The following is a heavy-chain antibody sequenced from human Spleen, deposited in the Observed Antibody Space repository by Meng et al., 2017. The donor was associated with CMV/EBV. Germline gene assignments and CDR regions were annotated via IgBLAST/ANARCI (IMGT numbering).Heavy chain of an antibody. CDR1: TFSSHN. Sequence: TFSSHNMHWVRQTPGKGLEWVAVISYDGSKTDYGDSMKGRFTIARDNFKNTLYLQMNSLSADDTAVYYCAKGYPVLRSLDNYQGFDYWGQGTLVTVSS. D-gene: IGHD3-3*01. CDR2: ISYDGSKT. CDR3: AKGYPVLRSLDNYQGFDY. J-gene: IGHJ4*02. V-gene: IGHV3-30*04.